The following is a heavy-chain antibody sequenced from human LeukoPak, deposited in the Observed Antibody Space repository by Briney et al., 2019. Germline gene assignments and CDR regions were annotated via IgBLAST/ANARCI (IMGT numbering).Heavy chain of an antibody. J-gene: IGHJ4*02. V-gene: IGHV4-61*02. CDR3: ARAGRSSLTSFQPDY. CDR2: IYTSGST. D-gene: IGHD6-13*01. CDR1: GGSISSGSYY. Sequence: SETLSLTCTVSGGSISSGSYYWSWIRQPAGKGLEWIGRIYTSGSTNYNPSLKSRVTISVDTSKNQFSLKLSSVTAADTAVYYCARAGRSSLTSFQPDYWGQGTLVTVSS.